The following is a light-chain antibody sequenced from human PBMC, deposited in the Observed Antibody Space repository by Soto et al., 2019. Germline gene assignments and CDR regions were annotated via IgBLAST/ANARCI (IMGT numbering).Light chain of an antibody. CDR1: QDISNW. Sequence: DIPMTQSPSSVSASVGDRVTITCRASQDISNWLAWYQQKPGQAPKLLIYAASTLQSGVPSRFSGSGSGTDFTLTISSLQPEDFATYYCQQASGVPRTFGQGTKVEIK. V-gene: IGKV1-12*01. CDR2: AAS. CDR3: QQASGVPRT. J-gene: IGKJ1*01.